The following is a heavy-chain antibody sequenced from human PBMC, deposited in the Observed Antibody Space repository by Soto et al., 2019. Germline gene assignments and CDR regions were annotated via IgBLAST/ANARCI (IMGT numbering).Heavy chain of an antibody. CDR2: INHSGST. Sequence: PSETLSLTCAVYGGSFSGYYWSWIRQPPGKGLEWIGEINHSGSTNYNPSLKSRVTISVDTSKNQFSLKLSSVTAADTAVYYCARVLRIVAPPEGRLDYWGQGTLVTVSS. D-gene: IGHD5-12*01. CDR3: ARVLRIVAPPEGRLDY. CDR1: GGSFSGYY. J-gene: IGHJ4*02. V-gene: IGHV4-34*01.